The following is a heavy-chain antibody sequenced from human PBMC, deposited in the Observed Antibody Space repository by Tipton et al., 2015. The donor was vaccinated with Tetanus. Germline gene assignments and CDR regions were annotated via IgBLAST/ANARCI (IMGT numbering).Heavy chain of an antibody. CDR2: IYSSGST. J-gene: IGHJ2*01. Sequence: GLVKPSETLSLTCTVSGGSISSYYWSWIRQPPGKGLEWIGYIYSSGSTNYNPSLRSRVTISVDTSKNQFSLKLSSVTAADTAVYYCARPHYQYWYFDLWGRGTLVTVSS. CDR1: GGSISSYY. CDR3: ARPHYQYWYFDL. D-gene: IGHD2-2*01. V-gene: IGHV4-59*08.